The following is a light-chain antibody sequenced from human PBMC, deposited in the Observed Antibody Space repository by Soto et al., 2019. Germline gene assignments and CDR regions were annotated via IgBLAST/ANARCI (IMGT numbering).Light chain of an antibody. CDR1: QSVSSN. CDR2: GSS. V-gene: IGKV3-15*01. CDR3: QQYNNWPPWT. Sequence: EIVMTPSLATLSVSQGERATLSFRASQSVSSNLAWYQQKPGQAPRLLIYGSSTRATGIPARFSGSGSGTEFPPTISSLQSEHYAVYYCQQYNNWPPWTFGQGTKVDIK. J-gene: IGKJ1*01.